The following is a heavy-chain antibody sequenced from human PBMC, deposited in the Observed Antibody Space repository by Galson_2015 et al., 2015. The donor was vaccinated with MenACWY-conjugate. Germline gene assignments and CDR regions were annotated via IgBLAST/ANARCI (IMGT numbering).Heavy chain of an antibody. CDR2: IYYSGST. V-gene: IGHV4-39*01. CDR1: GGSISSYSYY. D-gene: IGHD3-22*01. J-gene: IGHJ4*02. Sequence: TVSGGSISSYSYYWGWIRQPPGKGLEWIGSIYYSGSTYYNPSLKSRVTISVDTSKNQFSLKLRSVTAADTAVYYCAVYYDSGGYTRWNYWGQGTLVTVSS. CDR3: AVYYDSGGYTRWNY.